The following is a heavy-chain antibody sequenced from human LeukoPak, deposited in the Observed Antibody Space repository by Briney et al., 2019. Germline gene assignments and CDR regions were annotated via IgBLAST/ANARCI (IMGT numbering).Heavy chain of an antibody. V-gene: IGHV3-30-3*01. CDR3: ARDVDAMYYYGSGGRTRFDP. CDR1: GFTFSSYA. Sequence: PGGSLRLSCAASGFTFSSYAMHWVRQAPGKGLEWVAVIPYDGSNKYYADSVKGRFTISRDNSKNTLYLQMNSLRAEDTAVYYCARDVDAMYYYGSGGRTRFDPWGQGTLVTVSS. D-gene: IGHD3-10*01. J-gene: IGHJ5*02. CDR2: IPYDGSNK.